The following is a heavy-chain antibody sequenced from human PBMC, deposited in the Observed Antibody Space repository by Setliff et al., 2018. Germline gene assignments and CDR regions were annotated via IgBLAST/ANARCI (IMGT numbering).Heavy chain of an antibody. CDR2: ISGYNGNT. CDR3: SRFGLYYEAVYGGGGYYYYGMDV. V-gene: IGHV1-18*01. Sequence: ASVKVSCKASGYTFTSYGFSWVRQAPGQGLEWMGWISGYNGNTNYARKVQGRVTMTTDTSTGTIYMELRSLRADDTAVYYCSRFGLYYEAVYGGGGYYYYGMDVWGQGTTVTVSS. CDR1: GYTFTSYG. J-gene: IGHJ6*02. D-gene: IGHD3-16*01.